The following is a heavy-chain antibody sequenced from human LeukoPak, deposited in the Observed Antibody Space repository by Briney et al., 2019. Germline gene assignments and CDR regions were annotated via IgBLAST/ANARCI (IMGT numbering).Heavy chain of an antibody. V-gene: IGHV4-61*02. J-gene: IGHJ5*02. CDR3: ARDSGFWTFDP. CDR2: VYSSGSA. Sequence: PSETLSLTCTVSGGSISSGSDYWSCIRQSAGKGLEWIGRVYSSGSANYNPSLKSRLTMAVDTSKHQISLKLTSVTAADTAVYYCARDSGFWTFDPWGQGALVTVSS. CDR1: GGSISSGSDY. D-gene: IGHD3/OR15-3a*01.